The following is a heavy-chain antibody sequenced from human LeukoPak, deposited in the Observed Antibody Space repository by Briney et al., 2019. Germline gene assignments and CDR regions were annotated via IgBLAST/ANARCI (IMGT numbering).Heavy chain of an antibody. V-gene: IGHV3-7*01. CDR1: GFTVFNYW. CDR3: AREQGPCGGDCYSDAFDI. D-gene: IGHD2-21*02. Sequence: GGSLRLSCAASGFTVFNYWMSWVRQAPGKGLEWVANINLGGSQKYYVDSLKGRFTISRDNAKNSLYLQMDSLRVEDTAVYYCAREQGPCGGDCYSDAFDIWGQGTMVTVSS. CDR2: INLGGSQK. J-gene: IGHJ3*02.